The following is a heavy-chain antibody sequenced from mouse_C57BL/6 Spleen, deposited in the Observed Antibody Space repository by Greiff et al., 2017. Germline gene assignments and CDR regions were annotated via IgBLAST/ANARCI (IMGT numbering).Heavy chain of an antibody. J-gene: IGHJ4*01. D-gene: IGHD1-1*01. CDR3: ATGVDAMDY. CDR1: GYTFTSYW. Sequence: QVQLQQPGAELVKPGASVKLSCKASGYTFTSYWMQWVKQRPGQGLEWIGVIDPSDGSTKYNQKFKGKATLTVDTSSSTAYMQLSSLTSEDSAVYYCATGVDAMDYWGQGTSVTVSS. CDR2: IDPSDGST. V-gene: IGHV1-50*01.